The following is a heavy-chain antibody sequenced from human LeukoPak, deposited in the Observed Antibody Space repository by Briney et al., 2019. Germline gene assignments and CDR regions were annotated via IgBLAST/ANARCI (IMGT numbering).Heavy chain of an antibody. Sequence: ASVKVSCKASGYTFTGYYMHWVRQAPGQGLEWMGWINPNSGGTSYAQRFQGRVTMTRDTSISTAYMELSRLRSDDTAVYYCARVRDIAVVPAAQGAFDIWGQGTMVTVSS. CDR3: ARVRDIAVVPAAQGAFDI. CDR2: INPNSGGT. D-gene: IGHD2-2*01. J-gene: IGHJ3*02. V-gene: IGHV1-2*02. CDR1: GYTFTGYY.